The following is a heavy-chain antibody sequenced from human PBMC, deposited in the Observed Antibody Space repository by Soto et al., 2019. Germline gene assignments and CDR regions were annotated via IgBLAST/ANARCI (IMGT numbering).Heavy chain of an antibody. D-gene: IGHD6-13*01. CDR3: AKDLFHFLSWYLARGMDV. Sequence: GGSLRLSCAASGFTFSSYAMSWVRQATGKGLEWVSAISGSGGSTCYADSVKGRFTISRDNSNNTLYLQMNSLRAEDTAVYYCAKDLFHFLSWYLARGMDVWGQGTTVTVSS. V-gene: IGHV3-23*01. J-gene: IGHJ6*02. CDR1: GFTFSSYA. CDR2: ISGSGGST.